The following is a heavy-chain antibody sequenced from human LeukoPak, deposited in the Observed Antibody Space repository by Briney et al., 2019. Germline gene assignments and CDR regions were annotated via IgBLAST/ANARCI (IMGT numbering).Heavy chain of an antibody. J-gene: IGHJ5*02. V-gene: IGHV1-8*03. CDR2: MNPNSGNT. CDR1: GYTFTSYD. CDR3: ARGPRSPAAIANWFDP. D-gene: IGHD2-2*01. Sequence: ASVKVSCKASGYTFTSYDINWVRQATGQGLEWMGWMNPNSGNTGYAQKFKGRVTITRNTSISTAYMELSSLRSEDTAVYYCARGPRSPAAIANWFDPWGQGTLVTVSS.